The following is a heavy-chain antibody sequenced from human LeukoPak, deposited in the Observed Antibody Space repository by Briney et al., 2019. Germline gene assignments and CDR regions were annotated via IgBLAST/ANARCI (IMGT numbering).Heavy chain of an antibody. CDR1: GYTFTSYG. Sequence: ASVKVSCKASGYTFTSYGISWVRQAPGQGLEWMGWISAYNGNTNYAQKFQGRVTMTRDTSISTAYMELSRLRSDDTAVYYCAREVMDYYGSGSYFPFDYWGQGTLVTVSS. CDR2: ISAYNGNT. V-gene: IGHV1-18*01. CDR3: AREVMDYYGSGSYFPFDY. D-gene: IGHD3-10*01. J-gene: IGHJ4*02.